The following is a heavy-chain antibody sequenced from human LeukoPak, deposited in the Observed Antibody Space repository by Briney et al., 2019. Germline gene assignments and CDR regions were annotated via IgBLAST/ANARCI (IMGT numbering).Heavy chain of an antibody. D-gene: IGHD6-13*01. Sequence: SETLSLTCAVSGGSISSGGYSWSWIRRPPGKGLEWIGYIYHSGSTYYNPSLKSRVTISVDTSKNQFSLKLSSVTAADTAVYYCARQQLSSSWYEPNWFDPWGQGTLVTVSS. J-gene: IGHJ5*02. CDR2: IYHSGST. V-gene: IGHV4-30-2*03. CDR3: ARQQLSSSWYEPNWFDP. CDR1: GGSISSGGYS.